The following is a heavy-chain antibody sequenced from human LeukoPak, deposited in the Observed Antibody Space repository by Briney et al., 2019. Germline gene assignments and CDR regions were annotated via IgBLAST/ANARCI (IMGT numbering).Heavy chain of an antibody. J-gene: IGHJ4*02. CDR3: AIGYVSGGYHHRVFYS. CDR2: IKPNSGGS. V-gene: IGHV1-2*02. CDR1: GYTFTDYY. Sequence: GASVKVSCKASGYTFTDYYIHWVRQAPGQGLEWMGWIKPNSGGSSYAQKFQGRVTLTTDKSTTTGNMELTSLRSDDTAVYYCAIGYVSGGYHHRVFYSWGQGTLVTVSS. D-gene: IGHD3-22*01.